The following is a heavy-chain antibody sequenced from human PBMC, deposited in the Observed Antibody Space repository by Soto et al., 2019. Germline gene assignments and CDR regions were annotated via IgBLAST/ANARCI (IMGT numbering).Heavy chain of an antibody. CDR2: LYPGDSNI. CDR1: GYSFSRHW. Sequence: GESLKLSCEDSGYSFSRHWIGWVRLMPGKGLEWMGILYPGDSNIRSSSYFEGQIDNSADRSSNTADLRWSSLKAADTATYYCSKHLDEYSSASGFDYWGQGTLVTVSS. CDR3: SKHLDEYSSASGFDY. V-gene: IGHV5-51*06. J-gene: IGHJ4*02. D-gene: IGHD6-6*01.